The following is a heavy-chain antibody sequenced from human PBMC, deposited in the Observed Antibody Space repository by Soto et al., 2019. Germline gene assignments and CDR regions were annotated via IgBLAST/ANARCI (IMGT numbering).Heavy chain of an antibody. V-gene: IGHV1-69*13. D-gene: IGHD3-10*01. J-gene: IGHJ4*02. CDR1: GGTFSSYA. CDR3: AIGIQGYLWASFDY. CDR2: IIPIFGTA. Sequence: SVKVSCKASGGTFSSYAISWVRQAPGQGLEWMGGIIPIFGTANYAQKFQGRVTITADESASTAYMELSSLRSEDTAVYYCAIGIQGYLWASFDYWGQGTLVTVS.